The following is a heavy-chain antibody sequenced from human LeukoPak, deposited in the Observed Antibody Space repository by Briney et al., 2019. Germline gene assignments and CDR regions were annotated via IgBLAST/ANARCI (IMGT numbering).Heavy chain of an antibody. CDR2: IDRDGNIT. CDR1: GFSFSSYY. V-gene: IGHV3-74*01. CDR3: AKGVSSSWSNDAFDI. D-gene: IGHD6-13*01. J-gene: IGHJ3*02. Sequence: GGSLRLSCAASGFSFSSYYIHWVRQAPGKGLVWVSRIDRDGNITTYADSVKGRFTISRDNAKNTLYLQMNSLRTEDTAVYYCAKGVSSSWSNDAFDIWGQGTMVTVSS.